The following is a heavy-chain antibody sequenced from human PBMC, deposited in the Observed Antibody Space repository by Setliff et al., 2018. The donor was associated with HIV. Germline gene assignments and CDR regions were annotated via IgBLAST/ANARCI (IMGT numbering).Heavy chain of an antibody. J-gene: IGHJ6*03. CDR3: ARVPSSGWYGGHHYMDV. V-gene: IGHV4-59*11. Sequence: PSETLSLTCTVSGVSSSSHYWSWIRQPPGKGLEWIGYIYYSGSTIYNPSLKSRVAISVDTSKNQFYLMLSSVTAADTAVYFCARVPSSGWYGGHHYMDVWGKGAAVTVSS. CDR1: GVSSSSHY. CDR2: IYYSGST. D-gene: IGHD6-19*01.